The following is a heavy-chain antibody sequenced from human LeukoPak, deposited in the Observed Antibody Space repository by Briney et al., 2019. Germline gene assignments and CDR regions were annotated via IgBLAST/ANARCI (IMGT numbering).Heavy chain of an antibody. V-gene: IGHV4-59*01. CDR2: IYYSGST. J-gene: IGHJ4*02. CDR1: GGSISIYY. Sequence: SETLSLTCTVYGGSISIYYWSWIRQPPGKGLGWIGYIYYSGSTNYNPSLKSRVTISVDTSKNQFSLKLSPVTAADTAVYYCARAGSSWSREIDYWGQGTLVTVSS. D-gene: IGHD6-13*01. CDR3: ARAGSSWSREIDY.